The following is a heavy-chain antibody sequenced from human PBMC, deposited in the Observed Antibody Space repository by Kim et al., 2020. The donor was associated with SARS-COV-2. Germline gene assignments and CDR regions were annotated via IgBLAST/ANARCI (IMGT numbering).Heavy chain of an antibody. CDR2: INHSGST. Sequence: SETLSLTCAIYGGSFSGYFWSWIRQPPGKGLEWIGEINHSGSTNYNPSLKSRVTISVDTSRNQFSLRLSSVTAADTAVYYCARGGNLEPLDYWGQGILVT. J-gene: IGHJ4*02. V-gene: IGHV4-34*01. CDR3: ARGGNLEPLDY. D-gene: IGHD1-1*01. CDR1: GGSFSGYF.